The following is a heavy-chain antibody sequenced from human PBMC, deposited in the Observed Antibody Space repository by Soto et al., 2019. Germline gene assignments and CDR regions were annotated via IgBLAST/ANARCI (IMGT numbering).Heavy chain of an antibody. J-gene: IGHJ4*02. D-gene: IGHD4-17*01. CDR3: ATGGPTAPKPEPDY. CDR1: GFTFSSYG. V-gene: IGHV3-30*03. Sequence: QVQLVESGGGVVQPGRSLRLFCAASGFTFSSYGMHWVRQAPGKGLEWVAVISYDGSNKYYADSVKGRFTISRDNSKNTLYLQMNSLRAEDTAVYYCATGGPTAPKPEPDYWGQGTLVTVSS. CDR2: ISYDGSNK.